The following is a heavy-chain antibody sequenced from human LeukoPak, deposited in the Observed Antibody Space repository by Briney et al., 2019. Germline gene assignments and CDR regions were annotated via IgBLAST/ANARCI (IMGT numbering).Heavy chain of an antibody. CDR1: GFSFSSDS. J-gene: IGHJ6*04. CDR3: ATRYCSISACRASSHHCFDV. CDR2: INSSSSYI. D-gene: IGHD2-2*01. V-gene: IGHV3-21*01. Sequence: GGSLRLSCAAPGFSFSSDSMNWVRQAPGKGLEWVSSINSSSSYIYYADPVKGRFTVSRDNPKNFLYLQLNSLRVEDTAVYHCATRYCSISACRASSHHCFDVWGKGTTVTVSS.